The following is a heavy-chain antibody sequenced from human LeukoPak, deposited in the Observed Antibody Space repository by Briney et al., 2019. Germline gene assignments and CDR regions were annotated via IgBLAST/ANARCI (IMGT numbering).Heavy chain of an antibody. J-gene: IGHJ3*02. Sequence: GGSLRLSCAASGFTFSSHAMSWVRQAPGKGLEWVSAISDSGGSTYYADSVRGLFTISRDIFKNTLYLQMNSLRAEDTAVYHCVKSAGKDGYRDVFDIWGQGTVVTVSS. CDR2: ISDSGGST. CDR3: VKSAGKDGYRDVFDI. V-gene: IGHV3-23*01. CDR1: GFTFSSHA. D-gene: IGHD5-24*01.